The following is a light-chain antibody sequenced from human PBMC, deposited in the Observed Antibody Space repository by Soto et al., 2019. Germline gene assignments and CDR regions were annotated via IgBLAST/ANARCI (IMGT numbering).Light chain of an antibody. CDR3: LQNYNYPLT. J-gene: IGKJ4*01. Sequence: EFVLTQSPGTLSLSPGERATLSCRASPTFRNNYLAWYQQKPGQAPRLLIYAASSRATGIPDRFSAGGSGTDFTLTISRLEPEDFATYYCLQNYNYPLTFGGGTKVEIK. V-gene: IGKV3-20*01. CDR2: AAS. CDR1: PTFRNNY.